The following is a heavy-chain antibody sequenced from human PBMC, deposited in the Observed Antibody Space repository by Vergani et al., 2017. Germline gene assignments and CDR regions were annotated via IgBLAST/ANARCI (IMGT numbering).Heavy chain of an antibody. Sequence: QVQLQESGPGLVKPSETLSLTCTVSGGSISSYYWGWIRQPPGKGLEWIGSIYYSGSTYYNPSLKSRVTISVDTSKNQFSLKLSSVTAADTAVYYCARRPSLDAFDIGGQGTMVTVSS. CDR1: GGSISSYY. J-gene: IGHJ3*02. CDR2: IYYSGST. CDR3: ARRPSLDAFDI. V-gene: IGHV4-39*01.